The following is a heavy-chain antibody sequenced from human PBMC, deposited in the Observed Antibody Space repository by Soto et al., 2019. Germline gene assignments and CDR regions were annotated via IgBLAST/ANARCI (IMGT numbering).Heavy chain of an antibody. D-gene: IGHD2-2*01. CDR2: ISSSSSYI. J-gene: IGHJ6*02. CDR3: ARALRCSSTSCYRYYYYYGMDV. Sequence: EVQLVESGGGLVKPGGSLRLSCAASGFTFSSYSMNWVRQAPGKGMEWVSSISSSSSYIYYADSVKGRFTISRDTAKNSLYLQMNSLRAEDTAVYYCARALRCSSTSCYRYYYYYGMDVWGQGTTVTVSS. CDR1: GFTFSSYS. V-gene: IGHV3-21*01.